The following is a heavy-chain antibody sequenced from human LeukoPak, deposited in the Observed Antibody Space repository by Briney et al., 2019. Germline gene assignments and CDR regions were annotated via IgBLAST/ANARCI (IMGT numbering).Heavy chain of an antibody. D-gene: IGHD2-2*01. CDR1: GFTFSDYY. V-gene: IGHV3-11*04. Sequence: PGGSLRLSCAASGFTFSDYYMSWIRQAPGKGLEWVSYISSSGSTIYYADSVKGRFTISRDNAKNSLYLQMNSLRAEDTAVYYCASVIGYCSSTSCYADYFDYWGQGTLVTVSS. CDR3: ASVIGYCSSTSCYADYFDY. CDR2: ISSSGSTI. J-gene: IGHJ4*02.